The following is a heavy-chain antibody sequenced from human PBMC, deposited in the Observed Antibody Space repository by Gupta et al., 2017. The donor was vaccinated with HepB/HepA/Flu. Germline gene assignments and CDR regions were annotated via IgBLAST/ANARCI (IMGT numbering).Heavy chain of an antibody. CDR1: GLPLTTYS. D-gene: IGHD1-26*01. V-gene: IGHV3-30*01. CDR2: ISFDGNKK. CDR3: TRGAALIVFPHSFDL. J-gene: IGHJ3*01. Sequence: EQLVESGGGVVQPGWPLRLSCVASGLPLTTYSMNWVRQAPGKGLEWVAVISFDGNKKYYADSVKGRFTISRDNSKNTLYLQMDSLRPEDSAVYYCTRGAALIVFPHSFDLWGQGTMVSVSS.